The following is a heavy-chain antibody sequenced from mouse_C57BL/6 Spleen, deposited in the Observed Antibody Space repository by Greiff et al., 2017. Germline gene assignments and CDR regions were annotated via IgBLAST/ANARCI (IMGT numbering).Heavy chain of an antibody. D-gene: IGHD1-1*01. CDR2: INPNYGTT. J-gene: IGHJ1*03. Sequence: VQLKESGPELVQPGASVKISCKASGYSFTDYNMNWVKQSNGKSLEWIGVINPNYGTTSYTQKFNGKATLTVDQSSRPAYMQLNSLTSEDSAVYYCARAYGSSSNWYFDVWGTGTTVTVSS. V-gene: IGHV1-39*01. CDR1: GYSFTDYN. CDR3: ARAYGSSSNWYFDV.